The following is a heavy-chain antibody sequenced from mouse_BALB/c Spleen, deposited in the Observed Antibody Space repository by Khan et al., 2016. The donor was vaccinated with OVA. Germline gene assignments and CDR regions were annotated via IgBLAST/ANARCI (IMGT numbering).Heavy chain of an antibody. CDR1: GFTFSTYG. J-gene: IGHJ3*01. V-gene: IGHV5-6*01. D-gene: IGHD1-1*01. CDR2: VSTGGHYT. CDR3: ARLAYFYDSEGFAY. Sequence: EVQLQESGGDVVKPGGSLKLSCAASGFTFSTYGMSWVRQTPDKRLEWVATVSTGGHYTYYPATVKGRFTISRDNAKDTLYLQMSRLKSEDTAMFYCARLAYFYDSEGFAYWGQGTLVTVSA.